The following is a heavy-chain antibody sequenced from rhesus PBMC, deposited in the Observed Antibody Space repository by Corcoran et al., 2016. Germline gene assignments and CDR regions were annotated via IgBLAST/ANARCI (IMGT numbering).Heavy chain of an antibody. V-gene: IGHV3-11*01. J-gene: IGHJ4*01. CDR1: GFTVSSYW. CDR2: ILCSTM. Sequence: EVQLAESGGGLVQPGGSLRLSCAASGFTVSSYWMSWVRQAPGKGLEWLSDILCSTMDYGDSLKGRFTVSRDNAKNSLYLQMNSLRAEDTAVYYGTRYCTGSGCLLFDYWGQGVLVTVSS. CDR3: TRYCTGSGCLLFDY. D-gene: IGHD2-21*01.